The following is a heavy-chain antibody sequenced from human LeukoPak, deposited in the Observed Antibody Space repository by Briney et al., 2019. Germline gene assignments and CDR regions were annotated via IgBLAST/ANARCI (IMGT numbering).Heavy chain of an antibody. CDR2: IKPDGSEK. Sequence: GGSLRLSCAASGFTFSNFWMNWVRQAPGKGLECVATIKPDGSEKYYVDSVKGRFTISRDNAKISLYLQMNSPRAEDTAVYYCATGNSVDYWGQGTRVTVSS. V-gene: IGHV3-7*01. D-gene: IGHD1-26*01. CDR3: ATGNSVDY. CDR1: GFTFSNFW. J-gene: IGHJ4*02.